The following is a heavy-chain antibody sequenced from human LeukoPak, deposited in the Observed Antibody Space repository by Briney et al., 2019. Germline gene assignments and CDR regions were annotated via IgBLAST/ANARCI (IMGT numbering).Heavy chain of an antibody. J-gene: IGHJ6*03. CDR3: AKAGDCTNGVCYTTYYYMDV. V-gene: IGHV3-7*03. CDR2: IKQDGSEK. CDR1: GFTFSSYW. Sequence: PGGSLRLSCAASGFTFSSYWMSWVRQAPGKGLEWVANIKQDGSEKYYVDSVKGRFTISRDNAKNSLYLQMNSLRAEDTALYYCAKAGDCTNGVCYTTYYYMDVWGKGTTVTVSS. D-gene: IGHD2-8*01.